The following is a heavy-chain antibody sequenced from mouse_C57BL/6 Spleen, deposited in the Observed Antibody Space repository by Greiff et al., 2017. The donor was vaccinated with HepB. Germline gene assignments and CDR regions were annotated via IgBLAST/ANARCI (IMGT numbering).Heavy chain of an antibody. D-gene: IGHD4-1*01. CDR3: ARGRLGTDYIDY. J-gene: IGHJ2*01. CDR2: IDPSDSYT. V-gene: IGHV1-69*01. Sequence: VQLQQSGAELVMPGASVKLSCKASGYTFTSYWMHWVKQRPGQGLEWIGEIDPSDSYTNYNQKFKGKSTLTVDKSSSTAYMQLSSLTSEDSAVYYCARGRLGTDYIDYWGQGTTLTVSS. CDR1: GYTFTSYW.